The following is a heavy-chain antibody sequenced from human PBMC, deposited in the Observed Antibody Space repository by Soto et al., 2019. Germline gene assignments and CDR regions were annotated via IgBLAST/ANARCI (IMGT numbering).Heavy chain of an antibody. Sequence: LCGGSISSGGYYWSWIRQHPGKGLEWIGYIYYSGSTYYNPSLKSRVTISVDTSKNQFSLKLSSVTAADTAVYYCARELRDGGLDYWGQGTLVTVSS. J-gene: IGHJ4*02. CDR3: ARELRDGGLDY. CDR2: IYYSGST. V-gene: IGHV4-31*02. CDR1: GGSISSGGYY. D-gene: IGHD2-15*01.